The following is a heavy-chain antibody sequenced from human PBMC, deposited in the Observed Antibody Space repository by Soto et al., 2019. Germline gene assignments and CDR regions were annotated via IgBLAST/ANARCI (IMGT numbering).Heavy chain of an antibody. CDR3: ARDNPYTNSFGNWFDP. CDR1: GGTFSNYA. D-gene: IGHD6-13*01. J-gene: IGHJ5*02. V-gene: IGHV1-69*01. CDR2: IIPVFGTV. Sequence: QVRPVQSGAEVKKPGSSVKVSCKASGGTFSNYAITWLRLAPGQGLEWLGGIIPVFGTVNYAQKFQGRVTITADDSTSTAYMELNRLRSEDTAVYYCARDNPYTNSFGNWFDPWGQGTLVIVS.